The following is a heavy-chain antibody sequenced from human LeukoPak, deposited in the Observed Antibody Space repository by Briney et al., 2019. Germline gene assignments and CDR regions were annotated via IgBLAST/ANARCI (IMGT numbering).Heavy chain of an antibody. D-gene: IGHD6-19*01. CDR2: ISWNSGSI. CDR1: GFTFDDYA. J-gene: IGHJ4*02. V-gene: IGHV3-9*01. Sequence: GGSLRLSCAASGFTFDDYAMHWVRQAPGKGLEWVSGISWNSGSIGYADSVTGRFTIPRDNAKNSLYLQMNSLRAEDTALYYCAKASRYSSGWTDLDYWGQGTLVTVSS. CDR3: AKASRYSSGWTDLDY.